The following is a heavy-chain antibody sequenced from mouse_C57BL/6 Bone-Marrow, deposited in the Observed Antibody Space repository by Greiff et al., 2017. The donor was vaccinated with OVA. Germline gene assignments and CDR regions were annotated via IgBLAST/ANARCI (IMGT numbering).Heavy chain of an antibody. CDR2: INPNNGGT. J-gene: IGHJ3*01. V-gene: IGHV1-26*01. CDR3: AVPTYYGSSYEAWFAY. CDR1: GYTFTDYY. Sequence: EVQLQQSGPELVKPGASVKISCKASGYTFTDYYMNWVKQSHGKSLEWIGDINPNNGGTSYNQKFKGKATLTVDKSSSTAYMELRSLTSEDSAVYYCAVPTYYGSSYEAWFAYWGQGTLVTVSA. D-gene: IGHD1-1*01.